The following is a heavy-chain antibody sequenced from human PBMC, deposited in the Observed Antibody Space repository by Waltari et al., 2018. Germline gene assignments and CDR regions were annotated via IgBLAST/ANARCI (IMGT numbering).Heavy chain of an antibody. CDR3: AREREAVGATTNYYYYMDV. CDR2: IYYSGST. Sequence: QVQLQESGPGLVKPSETLSLTCTVSGGSISSYYWSWIRQPPGKGLEWIGYIYYSGSTNYNPSLKSRVTISVDTSKNQFSLKLSSVTAADTAVYYCAREREAVGATTNYYYYMDVWGKGTTVTVSS. CDR1: GGSISSYY. V-gene: IGHV4-59*01. D-gene: IGHD1-26*01. J-gene: IGHJ6*03.